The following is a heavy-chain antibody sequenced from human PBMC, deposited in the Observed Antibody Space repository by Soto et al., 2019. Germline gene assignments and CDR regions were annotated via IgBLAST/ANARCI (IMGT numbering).Heavy chain of an antibody. D-gene: IGHD6-13*01. V-gene: IGHV1-2*02. CDR3: ARDQYSSSWYGRGRTYYYRMDV. CDR2: INPNSGGT. Sequence: ASVKVSCKASGYTFTGYYMHWVRQAPGQGLEWMGWINPNSGGTNYAQKFQGRVTMTRDTSISTAYMELSRLRSDDTAVYYCARDQYSSSWYGRGRTYYYRMDVWGQGTTVTVSS. J-gene: IGHJ6*02. CDR1: GYTFTGYY.